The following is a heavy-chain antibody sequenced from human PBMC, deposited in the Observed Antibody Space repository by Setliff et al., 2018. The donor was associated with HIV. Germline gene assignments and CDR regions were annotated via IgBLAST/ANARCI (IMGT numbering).Heavy chain of an antibody. V-gene: IGHV4-59*01. D-gene: IGHD6-19*01. CDR2: IYYSGST. CDR1: GGSISSYY. CDR3: ARDRSSGRGYYYYYYMDV. J-gene: IGHJ6*03. Sequence: SETLSLTCTVSGGSISSYYWSWIRQPPGKGLEWIGYIYYSGSTNYNPSLKSRVTISVDTPKNQFSLKLSSVTAADTAVYYCARDRSSGRGYYYYYYMDVWGKGTTVTVSS.